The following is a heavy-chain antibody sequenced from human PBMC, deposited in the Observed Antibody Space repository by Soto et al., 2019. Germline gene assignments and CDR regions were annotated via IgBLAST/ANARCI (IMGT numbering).Heavy chain of an antibody. CDR2: MNPNSGNT. J-gene: IGHJ5*02. CDR3: AGEVSYWFDP. V-gene: IGHV1-8*01. D-gene: IGHD2-8*01. CDR1: GYTFTSYD. Sequence: QVQLVQSGAEVKKPGASVKVSCKASGYTFTSYDINWVRQATGQGLEWMGWMNPNSGNTGYAQKFQGRVTMTRNTSLRTAYMEHSSLKSEDAAVYYCAGEVSYWFDPWGQGTLVTVSS.